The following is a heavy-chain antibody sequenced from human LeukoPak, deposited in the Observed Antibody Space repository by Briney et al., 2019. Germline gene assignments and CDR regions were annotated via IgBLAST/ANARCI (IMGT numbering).Heavy chain of an antibody. J-gene: IGHJ4*02. CDR3: ARDRGGTYCGIGY. V-gene: IGHV4-38-2*02. D-gene: IGHD2-21*01. Sequence: LETPSLTCAVSGSSIRNGYYWGWIRQPPGKGLEWIGTIYYSGSTYYNPSLWSRVTVSVDASNNQFSLKMRSVTVADTAIYYCARDRGGTYCGIGYWGQGTMVTVSS. CDR1: GSSIRNGYY. CDR2: IYYSGST.